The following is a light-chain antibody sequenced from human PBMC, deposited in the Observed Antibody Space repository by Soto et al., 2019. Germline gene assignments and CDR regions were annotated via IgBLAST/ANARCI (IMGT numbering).Light chain of an antibody. J-gene: IGKJ5*01. CDR1: QSVSSSY. Sequence: EIVLTQSPGTLSLSPGERATLSCRASQSVSSSYLAWYQQKPGQAPRLLMFGASRRGTGITDRFSGSGSGTDFTLTISRLEPEDFAVYYCQQYGSSPITFGQGTRLEIK. CDR3: QQYGSSPIT. CDR2: GAS. V-gene: IGKV3-20*01.